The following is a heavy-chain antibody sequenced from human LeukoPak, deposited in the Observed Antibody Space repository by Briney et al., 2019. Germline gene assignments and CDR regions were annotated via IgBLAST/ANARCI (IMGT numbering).Heavy chain of an antibody. J-gene: IGHJ4*02. Sequence: GGSLRLSCAASGFAFSSLGMNWVRQAPGKGLEWVSVISGSGSSIDYADSVKGRFSISRDNSKNTLYLQIKSLRAEDTAVYYCAKGGGGYNTEDFFDSWGQGTLVTVSS. CDR1: GFAFSSLG. CDR3: AKGGGGYNTEDFFDS. CDR2: ISGSGSSI. D-gene: IGHD5-24*01. V-gene: IGHV3-23*01.